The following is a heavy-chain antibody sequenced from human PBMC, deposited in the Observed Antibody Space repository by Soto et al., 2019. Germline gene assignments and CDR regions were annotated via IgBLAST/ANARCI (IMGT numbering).Heavy chain of an antibody. CDR1: GFTFSSYW. V-gene: IGHV3-7*01. Sequence: GGSLRLSCAASGFTFSSYWMSWVRKAPGKGLERVANIKQDGSEKYYVDSVKGRFTISRDNAKNSLYLQMNSLRAEDTAVYYCARVANYDFWSGYYGSSYYFDDWGQGTRVTVSS. D-gene: IGHD3-3*01. CDR2: IKQDGSEK. J-gene: IGHJ4*02. CDR3: ARVANYDFWSGYYGSSYYFDD.